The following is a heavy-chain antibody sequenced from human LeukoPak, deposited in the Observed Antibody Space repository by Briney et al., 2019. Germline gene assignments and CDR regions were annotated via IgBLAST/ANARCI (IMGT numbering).Heavy chain of an antibody. Sequence: PSETLSLTCTVSDYSISSGSYWGWIRQSPGTGLEWIGTIYHSGTSYYNPSLKSRVTISVDTSKNQFSLNLSSVTAADTAVYYCARPAFSGYRWYFGLWGRGTLVTVSS. D-gene: IGHD3-22*01. CDR3: ARPAFSGYRWYFGL. V-gene: IGHV4-38-2*02. CDR1: DYSISSGSY. J-gene: IGHJ2*01. CDR2: IYHSGTS.